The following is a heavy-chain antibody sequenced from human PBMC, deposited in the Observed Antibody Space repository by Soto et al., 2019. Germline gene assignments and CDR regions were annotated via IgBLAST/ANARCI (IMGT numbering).Heavy chain of an antibody. J-gene: IGHJ6*02. CDR1: GFTFSSYG. CDR3: ATSNSGWYLDGYYYVMDV. CDR2: ISYDGSNK. V-gene: IGHV3-30*03. Sequence: QVKLVESGGVVVQPGRSLRLSCAASGFTFSSYGMHWVRQAPGKGLEWVAVISYDGSNKYYADSVKGRFTISRDNSKNTLYLQMNSLRAEDTAVYYCATSNSGWYLDGYYYVMDVWGQGTTVTVSS. D-gene: IGHD6-19*01.